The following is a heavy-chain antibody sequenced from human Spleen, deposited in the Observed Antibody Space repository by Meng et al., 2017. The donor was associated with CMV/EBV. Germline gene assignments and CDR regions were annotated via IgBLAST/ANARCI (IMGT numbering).Heavy chain of an antibody. CDR3: AKTGPQQLVLPGYYYYYGMDV. CDR1: GFRFGSYW. V-gene: IGHV3-7*01. Sequence: GESLKISCAVSGFRFGSYWMTWVRQAPGKGLEWVATVDQDGRETFYVESVKGRFTISRDNSKNTLYLQMNSLRPEDTALYYCAKTGPQQLVLPGYYYYYGMDVWGQGTTVTVSS. D-gene: IGHD6-6*01. CDR2: VDQDGRET. J-gene: IGHJ6*02.